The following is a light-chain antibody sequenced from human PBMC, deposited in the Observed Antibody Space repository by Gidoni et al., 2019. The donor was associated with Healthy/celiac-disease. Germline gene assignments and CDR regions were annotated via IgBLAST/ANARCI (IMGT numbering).Light chain of an antibody. Sequence: QSALTQPASVSGSPGQSITISCTGTSSDVGGYNYVSCYQQHPGKAPKLMIYDVSNRPSGVSNRCSGSKSGNTASLTISGLQAEDEADYYCSSYTSRVVFGGGTKLTVL. CDR1: SSDVGGYNY. CDR2: DVS. J-gene: IGLJ2*01. V-gene: IGLV2-14*03. CDR3: SSYTSRVV.